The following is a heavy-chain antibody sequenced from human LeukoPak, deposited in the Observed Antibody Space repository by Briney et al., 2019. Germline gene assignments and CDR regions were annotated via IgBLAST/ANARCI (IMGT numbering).Heavy chain of an antibody. CDR3: ARANFLYCSSTTCLFDY. CDR1: GYTFTSYD. J-gene: IGHJ4*02. CDR2: MNPNDGDT. Sequence: ASVKVSCKASGYTFTSYDINWVRQATGQGLEWMGWMNPNDGDTNYAQKFQGRVTMTRDTSISTAHMEVSRLRSDDTAVYYCARANFLYCSSTTCLFDYWGQGTLVTVSS. V-gene: IGHV1-2*02. D-gene: IGHD2-2*01.